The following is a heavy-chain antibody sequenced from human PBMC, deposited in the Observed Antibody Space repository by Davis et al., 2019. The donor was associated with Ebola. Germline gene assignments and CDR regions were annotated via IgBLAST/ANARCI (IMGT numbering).Heavy chain of an antibody. V-gene: IGHV3-23*01. CDR2: ISGSGGST. Sequence: PGGSLRLSCAASGFTFSSYAMSWVRQAPGKGLEWVSAISGSGGSTSYADSVKGRFTIPRDNAKNPMYLQMNSLRAEDTAVYYCARAGYCTNGVCHNWFDPWGQGTLVTVSS. D-gene: IGHD2-8*01. CDR1: GFTFSSYA. J-gene: IGHJ5*02. CDR3: ARAGYCTNGVCHNWFDP.